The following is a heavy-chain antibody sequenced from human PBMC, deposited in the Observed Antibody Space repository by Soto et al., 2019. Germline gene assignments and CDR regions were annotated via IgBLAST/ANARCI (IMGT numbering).Heavy chain of an antibody. D-gene: IGHD6-6*01. CDR2: IYYSGST. CDR1: GGSISSSSYY. Sequence: SETLSLTCTVSGGSISSSSYYWGWIRQPPGKGLEWIGSIYYSGSTYYNPSLKSRVTISVDTSKNQFSLKLSSVTAADTAVYYCARGRSSSSVVYWGQGTLVTVSS. J-gene: IGHJ4*02. CDR3: ARGRSSSSVVY. V-gene: IGHV4-39*01.